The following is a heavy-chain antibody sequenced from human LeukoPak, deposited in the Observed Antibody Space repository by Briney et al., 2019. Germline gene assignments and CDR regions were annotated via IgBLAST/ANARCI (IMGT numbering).Heavy chain of an antibody. J-gene: IGHJ4*02. CDR3: ARVGYYGSGSSDYFDY. CDR1: GFTFSSYW. V-gene: IGHV3-74*01. CDR2: INSDGSST. D-gene: IGHD3-10*01. Sequence: AGGSLRLSCAASGFTFSSYWMHWVRQAPGKGLVWVSRINSDGSSTSYADSVKGRFTTSRDNAQNTLYLQMNSLRAEDTAVYYCARVGYYGSGSSDYFDYWGQGTLVTVSS.